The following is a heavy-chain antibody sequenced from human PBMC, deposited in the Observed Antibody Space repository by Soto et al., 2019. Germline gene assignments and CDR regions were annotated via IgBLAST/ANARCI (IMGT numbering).Heavy chain of an antibody. CDR1: GFRFHDYA. D-gene: IGHD3-16*01. Sequence: GVSLRLSWEASGFRFHDYAMHWVRPAPGKGLEWVSGISWNSATIDYADSVKGRFTISRDNATKSLFLQMNSLKTEDTALYYCAKGGASRIDAFGKWGKGPMVTVSS. J-gene: IGHJ4*01. CDR3: AKGGASRIDAFGK. V-gene: IGHV3-9*01. CDR2: ISWNSATI.